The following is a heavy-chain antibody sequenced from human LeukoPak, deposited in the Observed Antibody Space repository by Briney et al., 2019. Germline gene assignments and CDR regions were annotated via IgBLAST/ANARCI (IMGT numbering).Heavy chain of an antibody. CDR3: ATTPSYSGRSYFFDY. Sequence: PGGSLRVSCAASGFTFSSYEMNWVRQAPGKGLEWVSYISSGGSIIYYADSVKGRFTISRDNAKNSLYLQVNSLRAEDTAVYYCATTPSYSGRSYFFDYWGQGTLVTVSS. CDR1: GFTFSSYE. V-gene: IGHV3-48*03. CDR2: ISSGGSII. D-gene: IGHD1-26*01. J-gene: IGHJ4*02.